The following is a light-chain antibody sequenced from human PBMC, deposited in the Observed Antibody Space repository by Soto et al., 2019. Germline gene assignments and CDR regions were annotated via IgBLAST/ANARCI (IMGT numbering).Light chain of an antibody. CDR2: GAS. CDR3: QQYGSSPLT. CDR1: QSVTSNY. J-gene: IGKJ4*01. Sequence: EIVLTQSPGTLSLSPGERSTLSCRASQSVTSNYLAWYQQRPGQAPRLLISGASSRATGIPDRFSGSGSGTDFTLAISRLEPEDFAVYYCQQYGSSPLTFGGGTKVEIK. V-gene: IGKV3-20*01.